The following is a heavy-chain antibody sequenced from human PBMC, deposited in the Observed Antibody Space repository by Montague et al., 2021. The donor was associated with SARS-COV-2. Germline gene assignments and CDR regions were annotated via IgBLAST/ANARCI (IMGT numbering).Heavy chain of an antibody. Sequence: SETLSLTCAVSGGSINSYYWSWIRQPPGKGLEWIGYIYYSGSTIYNPSLKSRVTISIDTSKNQFSLKLNSVTAADTAVYYCAVELNYFFDYWGQGFLVSVSS. CDR2: IYYSGST. CDR3: AVELNYFFDY. CDR1: GGSINSYY. D-gene: IGHD1-7*01. J-gene: IGHJ4*02. V-gene: IGHV4-59*01.